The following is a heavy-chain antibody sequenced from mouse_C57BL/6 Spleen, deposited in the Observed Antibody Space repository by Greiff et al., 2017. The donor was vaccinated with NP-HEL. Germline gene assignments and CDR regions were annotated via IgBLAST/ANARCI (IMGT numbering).Heavy chain of an antibody. D-gene: IGHD1-1*01. CDR3: ARGRGSSPWFAY. CDR1: GISITTGNYR. V-gene: IGHV3-5*01. CDR2: IYYSGTI. Sequence: EVQLQQSGPGLVKPSQTVFLTCTVTGISITTGNYRWSWIRQFPGNKLEWIGYIYYSGTITYNPSLTSRTTITRDTPKNQFFLEMNSLTAEDTATYYCARGRGSSPWFAYWGQGTLVTVSA. J-gene: IGHJ3*01.